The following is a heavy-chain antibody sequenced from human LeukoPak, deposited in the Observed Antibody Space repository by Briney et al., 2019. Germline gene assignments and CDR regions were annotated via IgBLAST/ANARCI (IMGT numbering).Heavy chain of an antibody. J-gene: IGHJ4*02. CDR2: IIPILGIA. V-gene: IGHV1-69*04. Sequence: GSSVKVSCKASGGTFSSYAISWVRQAPGQGLEWMGRIIPILGIANYAQKFQGRVTMTRNTSISTAYMELSSLRSEDTAVYYCARGSRVRGVPYWGQGTLVTVSS. CDR1: GGTFSSYA. CDR3: ARGSRVRGVPY. D-gene: IGHD3-10*01.